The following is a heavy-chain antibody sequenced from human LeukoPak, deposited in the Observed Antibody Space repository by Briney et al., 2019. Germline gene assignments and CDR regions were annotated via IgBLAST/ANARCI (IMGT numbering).Heavy chain of an antibody. D-gene: IGHD3-10*01. CDR3: ARGPRGWSYYFDY. Sequence: PSETLSLTCAVYGGSFSGYYWSWIRQPPGKGLEWIGEINHSGSTNYNPSLKSRVTISEDTSKNQFSLKLSSVTAADTAVYYCARGPRGWSYYFDYWGQGTLVTVSS. CDR1: GGSFSGYY. J-gene: IGHJ4*02. CDR2: INHSGST. V-gene: IGHV4-34*01.